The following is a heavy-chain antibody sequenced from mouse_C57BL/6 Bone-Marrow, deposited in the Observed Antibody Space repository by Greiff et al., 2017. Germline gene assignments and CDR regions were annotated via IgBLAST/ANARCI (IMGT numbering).Heavy chain of an antibody. V-gene: IGHV5-4*01. D-gene: IGHD2-5*01. J-gene: IGHJ1*03. CDR2: ISDGGSYT. CDR1: GFTFSSYA. CDR3: ARASAYYSNYWYFDV. Sequence: EVQRVESGGGLVKPGGSLKLSCAASGFTFSSYAMSWVRQTPEKRLEWVATISDGGSYTYYPDNVKGRFTISRDNAKNNLYLQMSHLKSEDTAMYYCARASAYYSNYWYFDVWGTGTTVTVSS.